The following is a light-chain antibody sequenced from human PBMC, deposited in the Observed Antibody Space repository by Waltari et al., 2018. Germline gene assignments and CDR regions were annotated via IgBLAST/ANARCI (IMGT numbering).Light chain of an antibody. J-gene: IGKJ5*01. CDR2: GAS. V-gene: IGKV3-20*01. Sequence: EIVLTQSPGTLSLSPGESVTLSCRANEKIRSSYLAWSQQKPGQAPRLLIYGASSRASDIPDRFSGRGSGRGFTLSISSLEPEDSAVYFCQQYGSSSITFGQGTRLEIK. CDR3: QQYGSSSIT. CDR1: EKIRSSY.